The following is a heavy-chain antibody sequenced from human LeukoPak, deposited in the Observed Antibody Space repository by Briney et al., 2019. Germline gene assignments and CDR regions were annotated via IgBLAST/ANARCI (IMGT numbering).Heavy chain of an antibody. CDR2: ISGSGGST. V-gene: IGHV3-23*01. CDR3: ARALYYNWNGVDY. J-gene: IGHJ4*02. Sequence: GGSLRLSCAASGFTFSSYAMSWVRQSPGKGLEWVSAISGSGGSTYYADSVKGRFTISRDNSKNTLYLQMNSLRAEDTAVYYCARALYYNWNGVDYWGQGTLVTVSS. D-gene: IGHD1-20*01. CDR1: GFTFSSYA.